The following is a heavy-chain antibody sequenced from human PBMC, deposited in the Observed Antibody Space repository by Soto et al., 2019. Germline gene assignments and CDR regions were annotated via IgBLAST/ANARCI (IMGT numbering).Heavy chain of an antibody. D-gene: IGHD3-3*01. CDR2: IYYSGST. CDR3: ARVHQEWLHYYYMDV. V-gene: IGHV4-59*01. Sequence: KASETLSLTCTVSGGSISSYYWSWIRQPPGKGLEWIGYIYYSGSTNYNPSLKSRVTISVDTSKNQFSLKLSSVTAADTAVYYCARVHQEWLHYYYMDVTGKGTTVTVSS. J-gene: IGHJ6*03. CDR1: GGSISSYY.